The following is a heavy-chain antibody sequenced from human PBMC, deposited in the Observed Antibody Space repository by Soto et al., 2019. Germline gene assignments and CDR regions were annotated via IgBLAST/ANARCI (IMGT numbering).Heavy chain of an antibody. D-gene: IGHD2-2*01. CDR2: ISTYNGDT. CDR1: GYTFTSFG. V-gene: IGHV1-18*01. J-gene: IGHJ4*02. CDR3: ARGYCSFTSCPFDF. Sequence: ASVKVSCKASGYTFTSFGISWVRQVPGQGLEWMGWISTYNGDTNYAQHLQDRVTMTTDTSTSTAYMELRSLRSDDTAVYYCARGYCSFTSCPFDFWGQGALVTVSS.